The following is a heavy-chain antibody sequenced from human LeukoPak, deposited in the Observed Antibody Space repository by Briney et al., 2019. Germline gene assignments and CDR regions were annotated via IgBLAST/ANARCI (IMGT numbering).Heavy chain of an antibody. CDR2: INTNTGNP. V-gene: IGHV7-4-1*02. D-gene: IGHD2-2*01. CDR1: GYTFTSYA. Sequence: ASVKVSRKASGYTFTSYAMNWVRQAPGQGLEWMGWINTNTGNPTYAQGFTGRFVFSLDTSVSTAYLQISSLKAEDTAVYYCARVLSCSSTSCYWDDPWGQGTLVTVSS. J-gene: IGHJ5*02. CDR3: ARVLSCSSTSCYWDDP.